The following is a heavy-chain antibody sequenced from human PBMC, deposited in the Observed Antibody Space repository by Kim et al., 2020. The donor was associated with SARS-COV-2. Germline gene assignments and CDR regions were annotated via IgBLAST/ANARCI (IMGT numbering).Heavy chain of an antibody. Sequence: GGSLRLSCAASGFTFDDYAMHWVRQAPGKGVEWVSGISWNSGSIDYADSVKGRFTISRDNAKNSLYLQMNSLRPEDTALYYCAKDTSAVAFDYWGQGTLVTVSS. CDR1: GFTFDDYA. V-gene: IGHV3-9*01. CDR3: AKDTSAVAFDY. CDR2: ISWNSGSI. D-gene: IGHD6-13*01. J-gene: IGHJ4*02.